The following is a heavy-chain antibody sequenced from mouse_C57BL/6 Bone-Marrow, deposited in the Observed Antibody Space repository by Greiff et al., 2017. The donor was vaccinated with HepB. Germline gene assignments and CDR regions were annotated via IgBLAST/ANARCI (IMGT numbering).Heavy chain of an antibody. J-gene: IGHJ4*01. CDR1: GFSLTSYA. D-gene: IGHD3-2*02. Sequence: VHLVESGPGLVAPSQSLSITCTVSGFSLTSYAISWVRQPPGKGLEWLGVIWTGGGTNYNSALKSRLSISKDNSKSQVFLKMNSLQTDDTARYYCARKWGSSGYVGMDYWGQGTSVTVSS. CDR2: IWTGGGT. V-gene: IGHV2-9-1*01. CDR3: ARKWGSSGYVGMDY.